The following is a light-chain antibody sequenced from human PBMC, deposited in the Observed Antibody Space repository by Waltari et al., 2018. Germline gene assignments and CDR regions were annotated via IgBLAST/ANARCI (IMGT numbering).Light chain of an antibody. Sequence: NFMLTQPHSVSASPGKTVTISCTRSSGSIATNYVQCCQHRPGSSPTTVIPEDSRRPSGVPDRFSGSIDSPSNSASLTISGLKTEDEADYYCQSYDNNNYWVFGGGTKLTVL. V-gene: IGLV6-57*01. CDR2: EDS. CDR1: SGSIATNY. J-gene: IGLJ3*02. CDR3: QSYDNNNYWV.